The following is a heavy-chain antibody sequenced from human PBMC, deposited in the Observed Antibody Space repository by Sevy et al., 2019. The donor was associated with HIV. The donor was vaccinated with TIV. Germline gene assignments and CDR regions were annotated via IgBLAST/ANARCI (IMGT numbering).Heavy chain of an antibody. CDR2: ISHDERYK. V-gene: IGHV3-30*01. Sequence: GGSLRLSCAASGFSFSDYDMHWVRQAPGKGLDWVAVISHDERYKNYAESVKVRLTISRDNFKNTLFLQMDSLQPEDTAVYFCARLVSCGGDCDYLDSWGQGALVTVSS. J-gene: IGHJ4*02. CDR3: ARLVSCGGDCDYLDS. D-gene: IGHD2-21*02. CDR1: GFSFSDYD.